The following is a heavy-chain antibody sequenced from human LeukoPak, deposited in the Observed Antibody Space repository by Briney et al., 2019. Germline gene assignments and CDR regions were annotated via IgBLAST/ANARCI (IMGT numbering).Heavy chain of an antibody. CDR3: ARGLTTIFGVVIPINYYYYYMDV. D-gene: IGHD3-3*01. CDR2: INPKSGGT. J-gene: IGHJ6*03. V-gene: IGHV1-2*02. Sequence: APVKVSCKASGYSFTEYYMHWVRQAPGQGLEWMGWINPKSGGTNYAQKFQGRVTITADESTSTAYMELSSLRSEDTAVYYCARGLTTIFGVVIPINYYYYYMDVWGKGTTVTVSS. CDR1: GYSFTEYY.